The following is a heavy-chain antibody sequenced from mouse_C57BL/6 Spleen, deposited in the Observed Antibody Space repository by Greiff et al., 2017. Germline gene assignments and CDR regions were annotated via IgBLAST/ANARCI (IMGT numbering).Heavy chain of an antibody. J-gene: IGHJ4*01. CDR1: GYTFTSYW. Sequence: QVQLQQPGAELVRPGSSVKLSCKASGYTFTSYWMDWVKQRPGQGLEWIGNIYPSDSETHYNQKFKDKATLTVDKSSSTAYMQLSSLTSEDSAVYYCARFKDYAMGDWGQGTSVTVSS. CDR2: IYPSDSET. V-gene: IGHV1-61*01. CDR3: ARFKDYAMGD.